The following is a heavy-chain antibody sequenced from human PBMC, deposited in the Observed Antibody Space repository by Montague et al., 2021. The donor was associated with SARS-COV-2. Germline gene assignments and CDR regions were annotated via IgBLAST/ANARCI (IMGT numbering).Heavy chain of an antibody. CDR3: ARDRGEYSGSPHYYFDY. J-gene: IGHJ4*02. CDR2: ISYDGSNK. V-gene: IGHV3-30-3*01. D-gene: IGHD1-26*01. Sequence: SLRLSCAASGFTFSSYAMHWVRQAPGKGLEWVAVISYDGSNKYYADSVKGRFTISRDNSKNTLYLQMNSLRPDDSAMYYCARDRGEYSGSPHYYFDYWGQGTLVTVSS. CDR1: GFTFSSYA.